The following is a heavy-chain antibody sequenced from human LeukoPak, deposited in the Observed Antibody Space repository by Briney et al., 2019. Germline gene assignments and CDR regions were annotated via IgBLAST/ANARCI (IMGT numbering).Heavy chain of an antibody. CDR2: ISISSSST. D-gene: IGHD3-10*01. CDR1: GFTFSDYY. CDR3: VRWSGESRSAFDI. Sequence: KPGGSLTLSCSASGFTFSDYYMSWIRQAPGKGLEWASYISISSSSTNYADSVKGRFTISRANAKNSLYPQMNSLRAEDTAVYYCVRWSGESRSAFDIWGQGKLVTVSS. J-gene: IGHJ3*02. V-gene: IGHV3-11*03.